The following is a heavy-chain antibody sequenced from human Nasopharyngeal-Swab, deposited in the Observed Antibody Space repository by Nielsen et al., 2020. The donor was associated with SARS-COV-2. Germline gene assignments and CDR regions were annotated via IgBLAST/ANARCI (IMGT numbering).Heavy chain of an antibody. J-gene: IGHJ4*02. CDR1: GFTFSSYG. Sequence: GESLKISCAASGFTFSSYGMHWVRQAPGKGLEWAAVIWYDGSNKYYADSVKGRFTISRDNSKNTLYLQMNSLRAEDTAVYYCARDDSRGYYSFFDYWGQGTLVTVSS. CDR2: IWYDGSNK. D-gene: IGHD3-22*01. V-gene: IGHV3-33*01. CDR3: ARDDSRGYYSFFDY.